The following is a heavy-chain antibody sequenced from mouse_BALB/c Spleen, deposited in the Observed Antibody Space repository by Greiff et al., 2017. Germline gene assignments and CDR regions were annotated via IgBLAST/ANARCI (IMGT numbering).Heavy chain of an antibody. CDR2: IWSGGST. D-gene: IGHD4-1*01. J-gene: IGHJ3*01. Sequence: VMLVESGPGLVQPSQSLSITCTVSGFSLTSYGVHWVRQSPGKGLEWLGVIWSGGSTDYNAAFISRLSISKDNSKSQVFFKMNSLQANDTAIYYCARLTGNAWFAYWGQGTLVTVSA. CDR1: GFSLTSYG. V-gene: IGHV2-2*02. CDR3: ARLTGNAWFAY.